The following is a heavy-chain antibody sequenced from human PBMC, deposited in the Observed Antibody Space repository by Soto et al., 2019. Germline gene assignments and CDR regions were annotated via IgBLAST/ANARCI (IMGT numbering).Heavy chain of an antibody. V-gene: IGHV3-23*01. CDR2: ITDTGGDT. J-gene: IGHJ4*02. CDR1: GFTFSSNA. D-gene: IGHD3-10*01. Sequence: EVQLLESGGDLVQPGGSLRLSCAASGFTFSSNAMSWVRQAPGKGLEWVSVITDTGGDTLYADSVKGRFTISRDNSKNTLYLQMNNLRAEDTAIYYCARASGESYPGSRVFDSRDQGTRVTVSS. CDR3: ARASGESYPGSRVFDS.